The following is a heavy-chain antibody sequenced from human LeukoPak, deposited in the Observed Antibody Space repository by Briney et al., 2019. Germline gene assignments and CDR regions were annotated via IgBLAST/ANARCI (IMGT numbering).Heavy chain of an antibody. CDR1: GGSISSGGYY. Sequence: SSQTLSLTCTVSGGSISSGGYYWSWIRQHPGKGLEWIGYIYYSGSTYYNPSLKGRVTISVDTSKNQFSLKLSSVTAADTAVYYCARDRYYDILTGYPDYYYYGMDVWGQGTTVTVSS. CDR3: ARDRYYDILTGYPDYYYYGMDV. V-gene: IGHV4-31*03. D-gene: IGHD3-9*01. J-gene: IGHJ6*02. CDR2: IYYSGST.